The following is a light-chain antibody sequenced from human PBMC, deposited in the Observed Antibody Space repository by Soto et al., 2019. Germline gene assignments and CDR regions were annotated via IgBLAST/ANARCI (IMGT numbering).Light chain of an antibody. Sequence: EDVLTQSPATISLSPGERATLSCRASQSVSSTYLAWYQQQPGQAPRLLMSGTSNRATGTPDRFSGSGSGADFTLTISRLEPEDFAVYYCQQYGSPPITFGQGTRLEIK. CDR3: QQYGSPPIT. V-gene: IGKV3-20*01. J-gene: IGKJ5*01. CDR2: GTS. CDR1: QSVSSTY.